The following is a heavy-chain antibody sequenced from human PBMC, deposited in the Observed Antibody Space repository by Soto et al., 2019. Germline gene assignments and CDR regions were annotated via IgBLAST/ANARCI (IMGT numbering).Heavy chain of an antibody. CDR3: ARGYYDSSGYYWVFDY. CDR2: ISSSSSTI. J-gene: IGHJ4*02. CDR1: GFTFSSYS. Sequence: EVQLVESGGGLVQPGGSLRLSCAASGFTFSSYSMNWVRQAPGKGLEWVSYISSSSSTIYYADSVKGRFTTSRDNAKNSLYLQMNSLRAEDTAVYYCARGYYDSSGYYWVFDYWGQGTLVTVSS. V-gene: IGHV3-48*01. D-gene: IGHD3-22*01.